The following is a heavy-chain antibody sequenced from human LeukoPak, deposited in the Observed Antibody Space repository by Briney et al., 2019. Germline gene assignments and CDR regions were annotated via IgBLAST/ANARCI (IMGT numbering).Heavy chain of an antibody. J-gene: IGHJ4*02. V-gene: IGHV3-21*04. CDR2: ISSSSSYI. CDR1: GFTFSSYT. D-gene: IGHD6-19*01. Sequence: GGSLRLSCAASGFTFSSYTMNWVRQAPGKGLEWVSSISSSSSYIYYADSVKGRFTISRDNAKNSLYLQMNSLRAEDTAVYYCAKHSGSGFDYWGQGTLVTVSS. CDR3: AKHSGSGFDY.